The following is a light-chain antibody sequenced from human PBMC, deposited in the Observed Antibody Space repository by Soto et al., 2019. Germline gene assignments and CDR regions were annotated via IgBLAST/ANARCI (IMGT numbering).Light chain of an antibody. V-gene: IGKV3-11*01. J-gene: IGKJ3*01. Sequence: EIVLTQSPAPLSLSPGERATLSCMASQSVGSYLAWYQQKPGQAPRLLIYDASNRATGIPARFSGSGSGTDFTLTISSLEPEDFAVYYCQQRSNWPFTFGNGTKLDIK. CDR3: QQRSNWPFT. CDR1: QSVGSY. CDR2: DAS.